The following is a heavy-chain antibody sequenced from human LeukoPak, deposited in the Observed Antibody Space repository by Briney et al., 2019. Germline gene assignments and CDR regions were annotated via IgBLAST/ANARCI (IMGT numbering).Heavy chain of an antibody. CDR3: ARGTGDVVPAAPPDY. D-gene: IGHD2-2*01. J-gene: IGHJ4*02. CDR1: GYTFTSYD. Sequence: GASVKVSCKASGYTFTSYDINWVRQATGQGRDWMGWMNPNSGNTGYAQKFQGRVTMTRNTSISTAYMELSSLRSEDTAVYYCARGTGDVVPAAPPDYWGQGTLVTVSS. V-gene: IGHV1-8*01. CDR2: MNPNSGNT.